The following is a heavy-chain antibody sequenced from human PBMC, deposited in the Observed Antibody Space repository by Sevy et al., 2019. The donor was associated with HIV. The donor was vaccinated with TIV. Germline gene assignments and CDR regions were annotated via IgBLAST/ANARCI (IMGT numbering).Heavy chain of an antibody. J-gene: IGHJ3*02. D-gene: IGHD2-2*01. Sequence: GGSLRLSCAASGFTVSSNYMSWVRQAPGKGLEWVSVIYSGGSTYYADSVKGRLTISRDNSKNTLYLQMNSLRAEDTAVYYCARDCSSTSCPGSDAFDIWGQGTMVTVSS. V-gene: IGHV3-66*02. CDR2: IYSGGST. CDR3: ARDCSSTSCPGSDAFDI. CDR1: GFTVSSNY.